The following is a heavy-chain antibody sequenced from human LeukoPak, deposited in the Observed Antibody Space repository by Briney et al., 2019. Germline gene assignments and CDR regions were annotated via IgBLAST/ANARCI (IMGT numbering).Heavy chain of an antibody. D-gene: IGHD3-10*01. CDR1: GGSISSHY. Sequence: SETLSLTCTVSGGSISSHYWSWIRQPPGKGLEWIGYIYYSGSTNYNPSLKSRVNISVDTSKNQFSLKLSSVTAADTAVYYCARSWFGELFFDYWGQGTLVTVSS. J-gene: IGHJ4*02. CDR3: ARSWFGELFFDY. CDR2: IYYSGST. V-gene: IGHV4-59*11.